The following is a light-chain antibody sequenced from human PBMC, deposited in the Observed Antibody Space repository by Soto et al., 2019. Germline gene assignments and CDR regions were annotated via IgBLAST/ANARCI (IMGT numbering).Light chain of an antibody. CDR2: RTS. J-gene: IGKJ2*01. V-gene: IGKV3-15*01. CDR3: QQYKNWYT. Sequence: EIVMTQFPATLSVSPGERATLFCRASQNIGNSLAWYQQKPGQAPRPLFYRTSSRATGVAARFSGSGSGTEFTLTISSLQSEDFAVYYCQQYKNWYTFGQGTKLEIK. CDR1: QNIGNS.